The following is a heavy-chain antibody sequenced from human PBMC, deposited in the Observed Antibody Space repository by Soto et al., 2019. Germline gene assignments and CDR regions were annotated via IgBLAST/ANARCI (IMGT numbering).Heavy chain of an antibody. D-gene: IGHD1-26*01. CDR2: IYYSGST. J-gene: IGHJ3*02. CDR1: NDSIIYYY. Sequence: QVQLQESGPGLVKPSETLSLTCTVSNDSIIYYYWSWIRQPPGKGLEWIGYIYYSGSTNYTPSLQIPITMSVSMTRHQHPLKLLSVPAAAMAVYSCTSRLILATTTGDGFDIWGPGTMVTVSS. CDR3: TSRLILATTTGDGFDI. V-gene: IGHV4-59*01.